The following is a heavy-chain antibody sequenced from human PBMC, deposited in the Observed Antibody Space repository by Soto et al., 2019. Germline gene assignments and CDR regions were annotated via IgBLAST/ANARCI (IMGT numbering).Heavy chain of an antibody. CDR1: GFTFSSYA. Sequence: GGSLRLSCVASGFTFSSYAMSWVRQAPGKGLEWVSGITGGGGKTFYVESVKGRFTISRDNAKNMLYLQMQSLRDEDTAYMELSSLRSEDTAVYYCATILLSRPNAHYYGMDVWGQGTTVTVSS. CDR2: ITGGGGKT. V-gene: IGHV3-23*01. CDR3: SSLRSEDTAVYYCATILLSRPNAHYYGMDV. J-gene: IGHJ6*02. D-gene: IGHD3-10*01.